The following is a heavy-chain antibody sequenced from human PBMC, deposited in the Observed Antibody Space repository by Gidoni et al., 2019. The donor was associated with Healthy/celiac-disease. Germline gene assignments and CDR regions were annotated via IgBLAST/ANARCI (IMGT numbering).Heavy chain of an antibody. CDR2: ISSSSSYI. J-gene: IGHJ3*02. V-gene: IGHV3-21*01. D-gene: IGHD3-3*01. CDR1: GFTFSSYS. CDR3: ARDGAGVRLEFRAFDI. Sequence: EVQLVESGGGLVKPGGSLRLSCAASGFTFSSYSMNWVRQAPGKGLEWVSSISSSSSYIYYADSVKGRFTISRDNAKNSLYLQMNSLRAEDTAVYYCARDGAGVRLEFRAFDIWGQGTMVTVFS.